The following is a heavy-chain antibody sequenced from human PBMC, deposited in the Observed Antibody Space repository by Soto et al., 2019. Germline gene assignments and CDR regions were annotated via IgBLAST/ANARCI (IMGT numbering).Heavy chain of an antibody. CDR1: GYTFTGYY. CDR2: INPNSGGT. CDR3: ARVTLAYGDNWFDP. J-gene: IGHJ5*02. Sequence: ASVKVSCKASGYTFTGYYMHWVRQAPGQGLEWMGWINPNSGGTNYAQKFQGRVTMTRDTSISTAYMELSRLRSDDTAVYYCARVTLAYGDNWFDPWGQGTLVTVSS. D-gene: IGHD4-17*01. V-gene: IGHV1-2*02.